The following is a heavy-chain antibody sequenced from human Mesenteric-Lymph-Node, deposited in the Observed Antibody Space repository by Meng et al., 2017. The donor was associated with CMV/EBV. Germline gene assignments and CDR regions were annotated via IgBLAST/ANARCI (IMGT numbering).Heavy chain of an antibody. CDR2: IYYSGST. Sequence: SETLSLTCTVSGGSVSSGSYYWSWIQQPPGKGLEWIGYIYYSGSTNYNPSLKSRVTISVDTSKNQFSLKLSSLTAADTAVYYCAREDAYYDSSGSHAFDIWGQGTMVTVSS. J-gene: IGHJ3*02. CDR1: GGSVSSGSYY. V-gene: IGHV4-61*01. CDR3: AREDAYYDSSGSHAFDI. D-gene: IGHD3-22*01.